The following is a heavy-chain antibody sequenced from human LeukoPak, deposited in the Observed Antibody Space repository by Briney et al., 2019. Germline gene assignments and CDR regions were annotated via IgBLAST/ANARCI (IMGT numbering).Heavy chain of an antibody. D-gene: IGHD3-10*01. CDR3: AKEPMVRGVTTKIYYFDY. J-gene: IGHJ4*02. V-gene: IGHV3-74*01. CDR2: INSDGSST. Sequence: PGGSLRLSCAASGFTFSSYCMHWVRQAPGKGLVWVSRINSDGSSTSYADSVKGRFTISRDNSKNTLYLQMNSLGAEQTAVYYCAKEPMVRGVTTKIYYFDYWGQGTLVTVSS. CDR1: GFTFSSYC.